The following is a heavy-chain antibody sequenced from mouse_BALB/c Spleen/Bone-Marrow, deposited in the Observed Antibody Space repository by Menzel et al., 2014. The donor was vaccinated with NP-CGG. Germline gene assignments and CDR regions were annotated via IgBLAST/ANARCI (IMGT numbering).Heavy chain of an antibody. D-gene: IGHD2-14*01. CDR1: GYTFTDYA. Sequence: VQLQQSGAELVRPGVSVKISCKGSGYTFTDYAMHWVKQSHAKSLEWIGVISTYYGDASYNQKFKGKATMTVDKSSSTAYMELARLTSEDSAIYYGARSGGYDYFDYWGQGTTLTVSS. J-gene: IGHJ2*01. V-gene: IGHV1S137*01. CDR2: ISTYYGDA. CDR3: ARSGGYDYFDY.